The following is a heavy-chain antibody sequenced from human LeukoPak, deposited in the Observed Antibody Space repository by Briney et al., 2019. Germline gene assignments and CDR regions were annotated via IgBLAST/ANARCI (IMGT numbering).Heavy chain of an antibody. CDR3: ARQGGSYYDY. CDR1: EYSFTNHW. CDR2: IYPGDSGA. V-gene: IGHV5-51*01. J-gene: IGHJ4*02. Sequence: GESLEISCKGSEYSFTNHWIAWVRQMPGKGLEWMGIIYPGDSGARYSPSFQGQVTISADKSISTAYLQWSSLKASDTAMYYCARQGGSYYDYWGQGTLLTVSS. D-gene: IGHD1-26*01.